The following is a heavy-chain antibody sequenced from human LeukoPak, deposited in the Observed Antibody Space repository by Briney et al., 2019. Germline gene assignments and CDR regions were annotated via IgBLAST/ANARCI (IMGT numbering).Heavy chain of an antibody. J-gene: IGHJ4*02. CDR2: IYYSGST. V-gene: IGHV4-31*03. CDR3: ARAFKAHYYDSSGSEFDY. Sequence: SETLSLTCTVSGGSISSGGYYWSWIRQHPGKGLEWIAYIYYSGSTYYSPSLKSRVTISVDTSKNQFSLKLSSVTAADTAVYYCARAFKAHYYDSSGSEFDYWGQGTLVTVSS. CDR1: GGSISSGGYY. D-gene: IGHD3-22*01.